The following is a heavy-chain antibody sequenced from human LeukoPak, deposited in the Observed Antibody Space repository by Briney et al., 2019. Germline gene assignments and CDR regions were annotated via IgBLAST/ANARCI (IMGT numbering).Heavy chain of an antibody. J-gene: IGHJ4*02. CDR3: ARRVGNSGSLRNFDS. CDR2: INPGDSDI. V-gene: IGHV5-51*03. Sequence: GESLKISCKGSGYSFTSHYIAWVRQMPGKGLEWTGIINPGDSDITYSPSFQGQATISADKSITTAYLQWSSLKASDTAIYYCARRVGNSGSLRNFDSWGQGTLVTVSS. CDR1: GYSFTSHY. D-gene: IGHD1-26*01.